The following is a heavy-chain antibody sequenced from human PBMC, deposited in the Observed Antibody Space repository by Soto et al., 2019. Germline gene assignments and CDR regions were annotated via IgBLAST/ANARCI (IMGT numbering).Heavy chain of an antibody. V-gene: IGHV4-34*01. D-gene: IGHD2-21*02. CDR1: GGSFSGYY. CDR3: VRHGGDLVFYHYYMDV. J-gene: IGHJ6*03. CDR2: INHSGST. Sequence: PSETLSLTCAVYGGSFSGYYWSWIRQPPGKGLEWIGEINHSGSTNYNPSLKSRVTISVDTSKNQFSLKLTSVTAADTAVYYCVRHGGDLVFYHYYMDVWGKGTAVTVSS.